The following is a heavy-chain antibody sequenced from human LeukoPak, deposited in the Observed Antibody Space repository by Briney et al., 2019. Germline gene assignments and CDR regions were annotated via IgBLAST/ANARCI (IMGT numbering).Heavy chain of an antibody. CDR2: INPNSGGT. CDR1: GYTFTGYY. Sequence: ASVKVSCKASGYTFTGYYMHWVRQAPGQGLEWMGRINPNSGGTNYAQKFQGRVTMTRDTSISTAYMELSRLRSDDTAVYYCAIRVAAGIFLDYWGQGTLVTVSS. D-gene: IGHD6-13*01. V-gene: IGHV1-2*06. CDR3: AIRVAAGIFLDY. J-gene: IGHJ4*02.